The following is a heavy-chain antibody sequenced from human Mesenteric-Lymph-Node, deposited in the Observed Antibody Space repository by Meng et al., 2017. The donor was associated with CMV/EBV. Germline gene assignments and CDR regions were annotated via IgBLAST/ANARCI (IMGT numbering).Heavy chain of an antibody. D-gene: IGHD6-6*01. CDR2: ISAYNGNT. Sequence: ASVKVSCKASGYTFTSYGISWVRQAPGQGLEWMGWISAYNGNTNYAQKLQGRVTMTTDTSTSTAYMELRGLRSDDTAVYYCARDHRIAARRHWFDPWGQGTLVTVSS. CDR3: ARDHRIAARRHWFDP. J-gene: IGHJ5*02. V-gene: IGHV1-18*01. CDR1: GYTFTSYG.